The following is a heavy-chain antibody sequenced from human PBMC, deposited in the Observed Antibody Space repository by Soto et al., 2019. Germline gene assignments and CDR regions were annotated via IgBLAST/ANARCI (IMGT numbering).Heavy chain of an antibody. V-gene: IGHV1-18*01. CDR1: GYTFSNYG. J-gene: IGHJ6*02. D-gene: IGHD3-16*01. CDR2: INAYNGET. Sequence: QVQLVQSGPEVKKPGASVKVSCKASGYTFSNYGITWVRQAPGQGLEWMGWINAYNGETNYAQKLQGRVIMTTATSTSTSYMELNSLKPADTAVYYFARRGAPPYYYYGLDVWGQGTTVTVSS. CDR3: ARRGAPPYYYYGLDV.